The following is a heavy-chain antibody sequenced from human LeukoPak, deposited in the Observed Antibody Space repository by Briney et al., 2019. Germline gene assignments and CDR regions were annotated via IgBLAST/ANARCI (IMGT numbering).Heavy chain of an antibody. Sequence: SGTLSLTCTVSGGSISSGSYYWSWIRQPAGKGLEWIGRIYTSGSTNYNPSLKSRVTISVDTSKNQFSLKLSSVTAADTAVYYCARDHNDFWSGKRLYYYYYMDVWGKGTTVTVSS. CDR3: ARDHNDFWSGKRLYYYYYMDV. D-gene: IGHD3-3*01. CDR1: GGSISSGSYY. J-gene: IGHJ6*03. V-gene: IGHV4-61*02. CDR2: IYTSGST.